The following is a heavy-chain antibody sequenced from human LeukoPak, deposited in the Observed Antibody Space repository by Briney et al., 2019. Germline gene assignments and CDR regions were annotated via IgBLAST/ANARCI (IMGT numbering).Heavy chain of an antibody. J-gene: IGHJ4*02. D-gene: IGHD2-2*02. Sequence: GGSLRLSCAASGFTYSSYAMSWVRQAPGKGLEWVSAISGSGGSTYYADSVKGRFTISRDNSKNTLYLQMNSLRAEDTAVYYCAKEELDCSSTSCYTLFFEYWGQGTLVTVSS. CDR3: AKEELDCSSTSCYTLFFEY. CDR1: GFTYSSYA. CDR2: ISGSGGST. V-gene: IGHV3-23*01.